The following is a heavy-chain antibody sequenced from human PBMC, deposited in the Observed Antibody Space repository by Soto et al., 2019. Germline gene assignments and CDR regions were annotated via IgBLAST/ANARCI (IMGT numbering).Heavy chain of an antibody. CDR3: ARDRALRGFDY. V-gene: IGHV1-69*18. J-gene: IGHJ4*02. CDR1: GDDFRNNA. Sequence: QVQLVQSGAEVKKPGSSVKVSCKASGDDFRNNAISWVRQAPGQGLEWMGTILPVLGTTNYAQNFKGRVTFTTDDSAGTAYMELRGLRSDDTAGYYCARDRALRGFDYWGQGTLITVSS. CDR2: ILPVLGTT.